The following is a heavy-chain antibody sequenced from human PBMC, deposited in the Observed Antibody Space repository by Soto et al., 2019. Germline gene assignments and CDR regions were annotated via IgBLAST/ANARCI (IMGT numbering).Heavy chain of an antibody. Sequence: GASVNGCCTAAGYTFTCYYIHWVRQAPGQGLEWMGWINPNSGCTNYAQKFQGRVTMTRDKSISTAYMELSRLRSDETAVYYCASRGIAASTPWFDHWGQGTLVTGST. V-gene: IGHV1-2*02. CDR3: ASRGIAASTPWFDH. J-gene: IGHJ5*02. CDR1: GYTFTCYY. D-gene: IGHD6-13*01. CDR2: INPNSGCT.